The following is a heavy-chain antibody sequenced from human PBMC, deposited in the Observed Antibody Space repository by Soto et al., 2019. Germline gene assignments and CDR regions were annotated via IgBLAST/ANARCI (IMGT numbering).Heavy chain of an antibody. D-gene: IGHD3-22*01. CDR1: GFTFSRYG. CDR3: AKNLLEEPADYYDTKADALDT. CDR2: ISYDGSRT. V-gene: IGHV3-33*06. J-gene: IGHJ3*02. Sequence: QVQLVESGGGVVQPGRPLRLSCAASGFTFSRYGVHWVRQAPGKGLEWMSFISYDGSRTYYADSVKGRFTISRDNSKNTVFLQMDSLRAEDTAVYYCAKNLLEEPADYYDTKADALDTWGQGTMVTVSS.